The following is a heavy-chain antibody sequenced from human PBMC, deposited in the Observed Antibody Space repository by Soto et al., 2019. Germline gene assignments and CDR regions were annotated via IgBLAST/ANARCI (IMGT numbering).Heavy chain of an antibody. Sequence: GGSLRLSCEGSGFNFSNYALNWVRQAPGKRLEWVSVISGNSGTTYYAASVKGRLTISRDNSKKTLYLQMNSLRADDTAVYYCAKGRAITVFGVITPFDSWGQGTLVTVSS. D-gene: IGHD3-3*01. V-gene: IGHV3-23*01. CDR3: AKGRAITVFGVITPFDS. CDR2: ISGNSGTT. J-gene: IGHJ4*02. CDR1: GFNFSNYA.